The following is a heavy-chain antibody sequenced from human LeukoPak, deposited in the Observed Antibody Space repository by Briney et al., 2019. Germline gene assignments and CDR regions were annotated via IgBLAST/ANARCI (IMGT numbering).Heavy chain of an antibody. D-gene: IGHD3-16*01. V-gene: IGHV3-30*02. J-gene: IGHJ3*01. Sequence: GGSLRLSCAASGFTFRTYGMHWVRQAPGKGLEWVTFIRYDGSDKFYADSVRGLFTISRDNSKNTLFLQLNSLRVEDTAVYYCAKRADYYDSSRALYDAFDLWGQGTMVTVSS. CDR3: AKRADYYDSSRALYDAFDL. CDR1: GFTFRTYG. CDR2: IRYDGSDK.